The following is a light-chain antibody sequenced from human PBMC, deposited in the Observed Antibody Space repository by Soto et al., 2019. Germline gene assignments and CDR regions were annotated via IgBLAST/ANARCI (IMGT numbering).Light chain of an antibody. J-gene: IGLJ1*01. Sequence: QSALTQPASVSGSPGQSITISCTGTSSDVGGYNYVSWCQQYPGKAPKLMIYEVSNRPSGVSSRFSGSKSGNTASLTISGLQAEDEADYFCHSYTSSSTLVFGTGTKVTVL. V-gene: IGLV2-14*01. CDR1: SSDVGGYNY. CDR2: EVS. CDR3: HSYTSSSTLV.